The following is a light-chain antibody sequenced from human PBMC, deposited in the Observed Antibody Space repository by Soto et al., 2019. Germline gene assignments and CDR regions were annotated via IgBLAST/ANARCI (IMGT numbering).Light chain of an antibody. CDR1: QSVSSN. CDR3: QHYNSYSEA. J-gene: IGKJ1*01. CDR2: GAS. Sequence: EIVMTQSPATLSVSPCERVTLSCRASQSVSSNLAWYQQRPGQAPRLLIYGASTRATGIPARFSGSGSGTEFTLTISSLHPDDFATYYCQHYNSYSEAFGQGTKVDIK. V-gene: IGKV3-15*01.